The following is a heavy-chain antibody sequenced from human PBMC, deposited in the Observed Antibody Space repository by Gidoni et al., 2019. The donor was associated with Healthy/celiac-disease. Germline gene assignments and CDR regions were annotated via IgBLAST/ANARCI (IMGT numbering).Heavy chain of an antibody. V-gene: IGHV1-8*01. J-gene: IGHJ4*02. Sequence: QAQLVQSGAEVKKPGASVKVSCKASGYIFPSYVINWVRQATGQGLEWMAWMNPNSGNTGYAQKFQGKVTMTRNTSISTAYMELSSLRSEDTAVYYCARGLFEFYGGPVGGYWGQGSLVTVSS. CDR2: MNPNSGNT. CDR1: GYIFPSYV. CDR3: ARGLFEFYGGPVGGY. D-gene: IGHD3-10*02.